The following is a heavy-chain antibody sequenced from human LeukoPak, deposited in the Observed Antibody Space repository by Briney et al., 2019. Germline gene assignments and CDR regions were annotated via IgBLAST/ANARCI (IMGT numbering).Heavy chain of an antibody. D-gene: IGHD6-13*01. Sequence: GGSLRLSCAASGFTVSSNYMNWVRQAPGQGLEWVSVLYRGGSTYYADSVEGRFTISRDTSKNTVYLQMNSLRAEDTAVYYCARGGARQQLVENYFDHWGQGTLVTVSS. CDR2: LYRGGST. J-gene: IGHJ4*02. CDR3: ARGGARQQLVENYFDH. V-gene: IGHV3-53*01. CDR1: GFTVSSNY.